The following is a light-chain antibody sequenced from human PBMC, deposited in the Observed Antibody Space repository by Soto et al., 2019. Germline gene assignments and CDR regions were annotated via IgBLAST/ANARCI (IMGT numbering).Light chain of an antibody. CDR2: AAS. J-gene: IGKJ4*01. V-gene: IGKV1-27*01. CDR1: QGISNY. CDR3: QKYTTVPA. Sequence: DIQMTQSPSSLSASVGDRVTITCRASQGISNYLAWYQQIPGKVPKLLISAASTLQSGVPSRFSGSGSGTDFTLTISSPQPEDVATYYCQKYTTVPAFGGGTKVEIK.